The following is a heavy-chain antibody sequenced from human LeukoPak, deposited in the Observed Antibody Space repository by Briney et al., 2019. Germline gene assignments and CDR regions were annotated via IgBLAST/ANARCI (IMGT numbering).Heavy chain of an antibody. D-gene: IGHD6-13*01. J-gene: IGHJ4*02. CDR2: ISHSSGTI. CDR3: ARANNSSWHN. V-gene: IGHV3-48*02. Sequence: GGSLRLSCAASGFSFNRNSMNWVRQAPGKGLEWVSYISHSSGTIYYADSVKGRFTISRDNAKNSLYLQMNSLRDDDTAVYYCARANNSSWHNWGQGTLVTVSS. CDR1: GFSFNRNS.